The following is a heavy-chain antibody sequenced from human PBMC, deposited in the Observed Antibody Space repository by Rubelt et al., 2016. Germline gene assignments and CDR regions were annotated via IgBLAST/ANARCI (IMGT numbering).Heavy chain of an antibody. CDR3: AKSTYNSGWYSSDFDY. CDR1: GFTFSSYG. CDR2: ISDSGDFT. Sequence: EVQLVESGGGLLQPGGSLRLSCAASGFTFSSYGMSWVRKAPGKGLEWVSTISDSGDFTYYADSMKGRFTISRDNSRDTLYLQMNSLRAEDTAVYYCAKSTYNSGWYSSDFDYWGQGTLVTVSS. V-gene: IGHV3-23*04. D-gene: IGHD6-13*01. J-gene: IGHJ4*02.